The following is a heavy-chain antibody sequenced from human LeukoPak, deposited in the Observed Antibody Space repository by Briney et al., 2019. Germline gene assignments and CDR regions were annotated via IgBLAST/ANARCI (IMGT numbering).Heavy chain of an antibody. CDR2: ISGSGGGS. CDR3: AKDQRGYCSGGSCYPSTH. J-gene: IGHJ4*02. Sequence: GGSLRLSCVASGFTFSSYAMSWVRQAPGKGLEWVSSISGSGGGSYYADSVKGRFTIARDNSKNTLYLQMNSLRVDDTAVYYCAKDQRGYCSGGSCYPSTHWGQGTLVTVSS. D-gene: IGHD2-15*01. CDR1: GFTFSSYA. V-gene: IGHV3-23*01.